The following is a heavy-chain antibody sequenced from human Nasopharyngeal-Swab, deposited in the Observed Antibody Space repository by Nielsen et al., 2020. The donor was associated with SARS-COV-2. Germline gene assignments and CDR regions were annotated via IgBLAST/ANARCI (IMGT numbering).Heavy chain of an antibody. CDR3: ARGRLRRYYDYVWGTYRSDVFDI. J-gene: IGHJ3*02. V-gene: IGHV4-34*01. CDR2: INHSGNT. Sequence: WIRQPPGKGLEWIGEINHSGNTNYNPSLKSRVTISLDTSKSQFSLKLTSVTAADTAVYYCARGRLRRYYDYVWGTYRSDVFDIWGQGTMVTVSS. D-gene: IGHD3-16*02.